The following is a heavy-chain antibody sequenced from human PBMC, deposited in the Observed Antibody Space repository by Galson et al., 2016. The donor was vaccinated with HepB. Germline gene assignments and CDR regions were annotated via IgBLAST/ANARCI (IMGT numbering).Heavy chain of an antibody. V-gene: IGHV4-59*01. CDR1: GGSMRSYF. J-gene: IGHJ4*02. D-gene: IGHD3-3*01. CDR2: ISYTGST. CDR3: ARGSGFLIDY. Sequence: SETLSLTCTVSGGSMRSYFWSWIRQPPGKGLEWIGYISYTGSTKYNPSLKSRVTISADTSKSQFSLRLSSVTAADTAVYYCARGSGFLIDYWGQGTPVTVSS.